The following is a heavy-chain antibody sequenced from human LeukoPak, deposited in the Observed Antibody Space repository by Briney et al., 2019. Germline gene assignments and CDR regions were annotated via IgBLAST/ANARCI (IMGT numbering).Heavy chain of an antibody. J-gene: IGHJ4*02. V-gene: IGHV3-21*01. CDR2: ISSSSSYI. Sequence: GGSLRLSCAASGFTFSSYSMNWVRQAPGKGLEWVSSISSSSSYIYYADSVKGRFTISRDNAKNSLYLQMNSLRAEDTAVYYCARDLAAVGKFDYWGQGTLVTVSS. CDR1: GFTFSSYS. D-gene: IGHD6-13*01. CDR3: ARDLAAVGKFDY.